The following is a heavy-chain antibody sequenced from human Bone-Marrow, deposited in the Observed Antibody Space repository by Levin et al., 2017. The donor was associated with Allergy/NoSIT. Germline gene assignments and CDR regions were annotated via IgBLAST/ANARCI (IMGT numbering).Heavy chain of an antibody. D-gene: IGHD2-15*01. V-gene: IGHV1-2*02. Sequence: ASVKVSCQTSGYTFTGYYIHWVRQAPGQGLEWMGWINPDSGATNYAQKLQGRVTMTRDTSINTAYLELSSLRSDDTAVFYCVRGYCSGGSCYSSHDCWGQGTLVTVSS. CDR2: INPDSGAT. J-gene: IGHJ4*02. CDR1: GYTFTGYY. CDR3: VRGYCSGGSCYSSHDC.